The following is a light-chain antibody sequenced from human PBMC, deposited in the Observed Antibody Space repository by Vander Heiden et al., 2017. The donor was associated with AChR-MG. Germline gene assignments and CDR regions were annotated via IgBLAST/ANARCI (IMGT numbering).Light chain of an antibody. CDR1: SSNVGSNY. CDR2: SNN. Sequence: QSVLTQPPSASGTPGQRVAISCSGSSSNVGSNYVYWYQQLQGTAPKLLIYSNNQRPSGVPDRFSGSKSGTSAALAIRGLRSEDEADYYCAAWEDSLSAWVFGGGTKLTVL. V-gene: IGLV1-47*02. J-gene: IGLJ3*02. CDR3: AAWEDSLSAWV.